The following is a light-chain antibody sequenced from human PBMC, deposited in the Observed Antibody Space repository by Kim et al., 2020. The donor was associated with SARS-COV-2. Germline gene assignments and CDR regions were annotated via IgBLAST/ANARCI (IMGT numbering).Light chain of an antibody. CDR1: QSVSSNY. CDR2: DVS. Sequence: PGARAPLSCRASQSVSSNYLAWYQQRRGQAPRLLIFDVSRRVTGIPDRFSGSGSGTDFTLTISRLEPEDFAVYHCQHYGGSPPNTFGQGTRLEIK. V-gene: IGKV3-20*01. J-gene: IGKJ5*01. CDR3: QHYGGSPPNT.